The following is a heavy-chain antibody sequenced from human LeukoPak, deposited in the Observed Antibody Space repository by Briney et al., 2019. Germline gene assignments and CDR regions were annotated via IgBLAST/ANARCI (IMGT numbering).Heavy chain of an antibody. J-gene: IGHJ4*02. CDR3: ARVARYFDWPYFDY. V-gene: IGHV3-64*01. CDR1: GFTFSSYA. Sequence: PGRSLRLSCAASGFTFSSYAMHWVRQAPGKGQEYVSAISSNGGSTYYANSVKGRFTISRDNSKNTLYLQMGSLRAEDMAVYYCARVARYFDWPYFDYWGQGTLVTVSS. D-gene: IGHD3-9*01. CDR2: ISSNGGST.